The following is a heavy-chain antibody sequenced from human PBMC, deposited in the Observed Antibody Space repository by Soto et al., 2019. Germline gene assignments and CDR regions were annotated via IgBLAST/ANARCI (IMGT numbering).Heavy chain of an antibody. CDR2: ISYDGSNK. CDR1: GFTFSSYG. D-gene: IGHD6-13*01. Sequence: PGGSLRPSCAASGFTFSSYGMHWVRQAPGKGLEWVAVISYDGSNKYYADSVKGRFTISRDNSKNTLYLQMNSLRAEDTAVYYCAKDPGIAALKYYFDYWGQGTLVTVSS. CDR3: AKDPGIAALKYYFDY. J-gene: IGHJ4*02. V-gene: IGHV3-30*18.